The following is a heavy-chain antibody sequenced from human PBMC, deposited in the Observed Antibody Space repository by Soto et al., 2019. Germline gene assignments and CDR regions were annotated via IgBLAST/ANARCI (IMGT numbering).Heavy chain of an antibody. V-gene: IGHV3-11*05. D-gene: IGHD2-2*01. CDR3: AKDQYGSSTSYFFPDI. J-gene: IGHJ3*02. CDR2: IASTTAYT. Sequence: PGGSLRLSCAASGFSFSDYYMAWIRQAPGKGLEYVSYIASTTAYTNYADSVKGRFTISRDNSKNTLFLQMNSLRAEDTAVYYCAKDQYGSSTSYFFPDIWGQGTMVTVSS. CDR1: GFSFSDYY.